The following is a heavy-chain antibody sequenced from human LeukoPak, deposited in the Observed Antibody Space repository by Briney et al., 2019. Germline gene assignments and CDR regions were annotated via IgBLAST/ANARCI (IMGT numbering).Heavy chain of an antibody. CDR1: GYTFIGYY. Sequence: ASVKVSCKASGYTFIGYYMYWVRQAPGQGPEWMGGINPNSGGTNYAQKFQGRVTMTRDTSISTAYMELSRLRSDDTAVYYCARKYGDYNAELAFDIWGQGTMVTVSS. CDR3: ARKYGDYNAELAFDI. J-gene: IGHJ3*02. V-gene: IGHV1-2*02. D-gene: IGHD4-17*01. CDR2: INPNSGGT.